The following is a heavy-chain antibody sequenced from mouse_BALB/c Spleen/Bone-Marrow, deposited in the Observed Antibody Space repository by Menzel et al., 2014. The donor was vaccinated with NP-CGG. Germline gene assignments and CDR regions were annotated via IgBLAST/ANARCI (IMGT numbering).Heavy chain of an antibody. CDR2: ISSGGHDT. CDR3: SKDGGYDYSYYFDY. J-gene: IGHJ2*01. V-gene: IGHV5-6-4*01. Sequence: VQLKESGGGLVKPGGSLKLSCAASGFTFSAYSMSWVRQTPEKRLEWVATISSGGHDTFYPDSVKGRFTISRDNAKNTLYLQMSSLKSEDTAMYYCSKDGGYDYSYYFDYWGQGTTRTVSS. CDR1: GFTFSAYS. D-gene: IGHD2-4*01.